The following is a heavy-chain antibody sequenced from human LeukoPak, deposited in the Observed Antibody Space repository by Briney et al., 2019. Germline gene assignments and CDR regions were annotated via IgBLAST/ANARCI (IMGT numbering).Heavy chain of an antibody. D-gene: IGHD6-19*01. CDR1: GYTFTGYY. Sequence: ASVKVSCKASGYTFTGYYMHWVRQAPGQGLEWMGWINPNSGGTNYAQKFQGWVTMTRDTSISTAYMELSRLRSDDTAVYCCATSSGWYYYGMDVWGKGTTVTVSS. CDR3: ATSSGWYYYGMDV. V-gene: IGHV1-2*04. J-gene: IGHJ6*04. CDR2: INPNSGGT.